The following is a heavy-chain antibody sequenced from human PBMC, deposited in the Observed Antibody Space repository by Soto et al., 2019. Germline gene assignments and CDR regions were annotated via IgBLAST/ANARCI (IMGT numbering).Heavy chain of an antibody. CDR3: AKGLYYYDSSGYRLFDY. V-gene: IGHV3-23*01. Sequence: LSCAASGFMFNNYAMSWVRQAPGKGLEWVSTVSVSGGTTYYADSLKGRFTISRDNSKKTVYLQMNRLRADDTAIYYCAKGLYYYDSSGYRLFDYWGQGTLVTVLL. D-gene: IGHD3-22*01. CDR1: GFMFNNYA. CDR2: VSVSGGTT. J-gene: IGHJ4*02.